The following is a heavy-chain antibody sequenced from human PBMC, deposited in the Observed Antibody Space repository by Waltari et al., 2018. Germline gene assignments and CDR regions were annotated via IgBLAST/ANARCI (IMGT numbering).Heavy chain of an antibody. D-gene: IGHD2-15*01. V-gene: IGHV4-39*01. Sequence: QVQLQESGPGLVTPSETLSLTCTVSGGSLDSTYNYWGWLRQPTGKGLEWIGSHYYSGSTHYNPSLKSRVTISVDTSKNQFSLKLTSVTAADTAVYYCVQLPGYWGQGILVTVSS. CDR3: VQLPGY. J-gene: IGHJ4*02. CDR2: HYYSGST. CDR1: GGSLDSTYNY.